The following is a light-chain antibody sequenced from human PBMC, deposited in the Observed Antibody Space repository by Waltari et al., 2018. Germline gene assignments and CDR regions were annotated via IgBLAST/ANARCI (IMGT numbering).Light chain of an antibody. CDR2: RNN. J-gene: IGLJ2*01. V-gene: IGLV1-47*01. CDR1: SSNIGSNY. Sequence: QSVLTQPPSASGTPGQRVTISCSGSSSNIGSNYVYWYQQLPEPPPKRLNYRNNRRPSGVPDRFSGSKSGTSASLAISGLRSEDEADYYCAAWDDSLSGYVVFGGGTKLTVL. CDR3: AAWDDSLSGYVV.